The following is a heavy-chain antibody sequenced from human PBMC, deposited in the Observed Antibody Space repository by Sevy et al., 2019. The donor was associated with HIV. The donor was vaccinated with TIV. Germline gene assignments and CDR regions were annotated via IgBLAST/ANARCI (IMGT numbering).Heavy chain of an antibody. CDR1: GVTFSGYA. V-gene: IGHV1-69*13. J-gene: IGHJ3*01. CDR2: IVPSFDLS. Sequence: ASVKVSCKASGVTFSGYAINWVLQTPGQGLEWMGWIVPSFDLSKYAQKFQGRVTFTADESTDTAYMKLSSLRSDDTAVYYCARPQRPSGYSSSGDAFDVWGQGTMVTVSS. D-gene: IGHD6-13*01. CDR3: ARPQRPSGYSSSGDAFDV.